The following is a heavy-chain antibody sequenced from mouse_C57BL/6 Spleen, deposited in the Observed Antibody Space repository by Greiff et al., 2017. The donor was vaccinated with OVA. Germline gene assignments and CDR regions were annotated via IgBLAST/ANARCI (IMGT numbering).Heavy chain of an antibody. CDR2: IDPEDGDT. V-gene: IGHV14-1*01. CDR3: TSRGFAY. CDR1: GFHIQDYY. J-gene: IGHJ3*01. Sequence: VQLQQSGAELVRPGASVKLSCTASGFHIQDYYMHWVKQRPEQGLEWIGRIDPEDGDTEYSPKFKGKATMTADTSSNTAYLQLSRLTSEDTAVYYCTSRGFAYWGQGTQVTVSA.